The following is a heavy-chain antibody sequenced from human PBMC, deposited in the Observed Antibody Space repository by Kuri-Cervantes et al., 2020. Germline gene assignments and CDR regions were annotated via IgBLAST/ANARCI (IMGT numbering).Heavy chain of an antibody. CDR3: AREGDSSSWYVYYFDY. Sequence: GESLKISCVASGFTFSGYNMNWVRQAPGKGLEWVSSISSTSTYIYYADSVRGRFTISRDNAKNSLYLQMNSLRAEDTAVYYCAREGDSSSWYVYYFDYWGQGTLVTVSS. CDR2: ISSTSTYI. CDR1: GFTFSGYN. D-gene: IGHD6-13*01. J-gene: IGHJ4*02. V-gene: IGHV3-21*01.